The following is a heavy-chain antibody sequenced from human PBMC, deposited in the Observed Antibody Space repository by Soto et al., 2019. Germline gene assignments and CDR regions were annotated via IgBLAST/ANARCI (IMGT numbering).Heavy chain of an antibody. CDR2: IIPILGIA. Sequence: SVKVSCKASGGSFSSYIVSWVRQAPGQGLEWMGRIIPILGIANYAQKFQGRVTITADKSTSTAYMELSSLRSEDTAVYYCARAHYYDSSGPYYYGMDVWGQGTTVTVSS. V-gene: IGHV1-69*02. J-gene: IGHJ6*02. CDR3: ARAHYYDSSGPYYYGMDV. D-gene: IGHD3-22*01. CDR1: GGSFSSYI.